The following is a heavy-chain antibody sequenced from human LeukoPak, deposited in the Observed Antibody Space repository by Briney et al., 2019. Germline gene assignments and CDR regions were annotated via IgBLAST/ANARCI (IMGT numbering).Heavy chain of an antibody. V-gene: IGHV4-39*07. CDR3: ARGGGRYAYFDY. J-gene: IGHJ4*02. D-gene: IGHD1-26*01. CDR1: GGSISSSSYY. CDR2: IYYSGST. Sequence: SETLSLTCTVSGGSISSSSYYWGWIRQPPGKGLEWIGSIYYSGSTYYNPSLKSRVTISVDTSKNQFSLKLSSVTAADTAVYYCARGGGRYAYFDYWGQGTLVTVSS.